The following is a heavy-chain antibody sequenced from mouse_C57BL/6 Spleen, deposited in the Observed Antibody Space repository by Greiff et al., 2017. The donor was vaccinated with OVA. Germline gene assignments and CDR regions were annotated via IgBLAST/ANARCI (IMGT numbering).Heavy chain of an antibody. D-gene: IGHD4-1*01. Sequence: QVQLQQPGAELVKPGASVKMSCKASGYTFPSYWITWVKQRPGQGLAWIGAIYPGSGSTNYNEKFKCQATLTVDTSSSTAYMQLSSLTSEDSAVYYCARSGTGTSGFDYWGQGTTLTVSS. J-gene: IGHJ2*01. CDR2: IYPGSGST. CDR3: ARSGTGTSGFDY. V-gene: IGHV1-55*01. CDR1: GYTFPSYW.